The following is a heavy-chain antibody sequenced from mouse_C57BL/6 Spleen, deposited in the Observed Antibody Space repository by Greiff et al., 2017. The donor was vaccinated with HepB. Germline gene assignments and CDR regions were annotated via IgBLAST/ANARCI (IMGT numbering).Heavy chain of an antibody. Sequence: QVQLQQPGAELVRPGSSVKLSCKASGYTFTSYWMHWVKQRPIQGLEWIGNIDPSDSETHYNQKFKDKATLTVDKSSSTAYMQRSSLTSEDSAVYYCARYYGSFYAMDYWGQGTSVTVSS. CDR2: IDPSDSET. J-gene: IGHJ4*01. CDR3: ARYYGSFYAMDY. CDR1: GYTFTSYW. D-gene: IGHD1-1*01. V-gene: IGHV1-52*01.